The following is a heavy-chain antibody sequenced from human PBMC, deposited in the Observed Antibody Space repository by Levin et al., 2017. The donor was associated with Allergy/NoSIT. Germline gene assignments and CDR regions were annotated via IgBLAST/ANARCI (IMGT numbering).Heavy chain of an antibody. J-gene: IGHJ4*02. CDR1: GFTFSSYA. V-gene: IGHV3-30-3*01. D-gene: IGHD3-10*01. Sequence: PGGSLRLSCAASGFTFSSYAMHWVRQAPGKGLEWVAVISYDGSNKYYADSVKGRFTISRDNSKNTLYLQMNSLRAEDTAVYYCARRLGVRGHFDYWGQGTLVTVSS. CDR2: ISYDGSNK. CDR3: ARRLGVRGHFDY.